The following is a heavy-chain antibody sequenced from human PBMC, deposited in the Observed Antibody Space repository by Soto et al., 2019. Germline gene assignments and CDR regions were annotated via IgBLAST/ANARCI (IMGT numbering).Heavy chain of an antibody. CDR2: ISAYNGNT. D-gene: IGHD2-15*01. V-gene: IGHV1-18*01. CDR3: ARDVVVVAAAPTLIDY. J-gene: IGHJ4*02. Sequence: ASVKVSCKASGYTFTSYGISWVRQAPGQGLEWMGWISAYNGNTNYAQKLQGRVTMTTDTSTSTAYMELRSLRSDDTAVYYCARDVVVVAAAPTLIDYWGQGTLVTVSS. CDR1: GYTFTSYG.